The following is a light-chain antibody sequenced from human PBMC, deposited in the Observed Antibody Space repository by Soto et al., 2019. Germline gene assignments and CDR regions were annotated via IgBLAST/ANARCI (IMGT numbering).Light chain of an antibody. J-gene: IGKJ1*01. CDR1: QSIGSW. V-gene: IGKV1-5*03. Sequence: DIQMTQSPSTLSASVGDRVTITCRASQSIGSWLAWYQQKPGKAPNLLIYKASSLESGVPSRFSGSGSGTDFPLTSSSLQPDDFATYYCQQYNSYWTFGQGTKVEIK. CDR2: KAS. CDR3: QQYNSYWT.